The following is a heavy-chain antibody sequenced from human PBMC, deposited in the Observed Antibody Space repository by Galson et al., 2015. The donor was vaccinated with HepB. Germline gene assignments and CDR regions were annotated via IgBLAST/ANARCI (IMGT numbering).Heavy chain of an antibody. CDR2: IGYDGSKK. D-gene: IGHD2-2*01. Sequence: SLRLSCAASGFTFSNYGMHWVRQAPGKGLKWVAFIGYDGSKKYYADSVKGRFTISRDNSKNTLYLQMESLRAEDTAVYFCAKPGFCTSTSCTYYFDSWGQGTLVTVSS. CDR1: GFTFSNYG. CDR3: AKPGFCTSTSCTYYFDS. V-gene: IGHV3-30*02. J-gene: IGHJ4*02.